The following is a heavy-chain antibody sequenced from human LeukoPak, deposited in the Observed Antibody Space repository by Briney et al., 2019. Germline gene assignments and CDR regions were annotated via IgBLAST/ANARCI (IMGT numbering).Heavy chain of an antibody. CDR2: ISERGDTT. D-gene: IGHD6-19*01. Sequence: PGGSLRLSCVASGITFITYAMTWVRQAPGKGLEWVSSISERGDTTYYADSVRGRFTISRDNSKNTLYLQMNSVRVEDTAVYFCVCGSSIPEDWGLGTLVTVAS. J-gene: IGHJ4*02. CDR1: GITFITYA. V-gene: IGHV3-23*01. CDR3: VCGSSIPED.